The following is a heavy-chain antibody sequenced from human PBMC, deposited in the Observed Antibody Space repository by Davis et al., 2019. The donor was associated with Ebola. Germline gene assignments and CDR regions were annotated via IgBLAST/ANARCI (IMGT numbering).Heavy chain of an antibody. D-gene: IGHD3-9*01. CDR1: GFTFSSYG. CDR3: AKPSWDDILTGYSEFDY. V-gene: IGHV3-33*06. J-gene: IGHJ4*02. CDR2: IGYDGSNK. Sequence: GESLKISCAASGFTFSSYGMHWVRQAPGKGLEWVAVIGYDGSNKYYADSVKGRFTISRDNSKNTLYLQMNSLRAEDTAVYYCAKPSWDDILTGYSEFDYWGQGTLVTVSS.